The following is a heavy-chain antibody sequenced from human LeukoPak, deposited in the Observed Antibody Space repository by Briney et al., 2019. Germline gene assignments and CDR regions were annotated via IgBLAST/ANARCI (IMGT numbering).Heavy chain of an antibody. J-gene: IGHJ5*02. CDR2: IGHDGSGT. D-gene: IGHD2-8*01. CDR3: VTDVRTNRSHQEGHNWFAP. Sequence: GGSLRLSCAASGFTFSDYWMHWVRQAPGKGLVWVSRIGHDGSGTSYADSVKGRFTISRDNAKNTLYLQMNSLRAEDTAVYYCVTDVRTNRSHQEGHNWFAPWGQGALVTVSP. CDR1: GFTFSDYW. V-gene: IGHV3-74*01.